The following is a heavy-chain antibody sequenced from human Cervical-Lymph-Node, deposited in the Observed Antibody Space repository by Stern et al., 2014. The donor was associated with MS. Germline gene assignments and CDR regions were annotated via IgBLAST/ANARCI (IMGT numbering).Heavy chain of an antibody. D-gene: IGHD1-26*01. CDR3: ARDVGTNAGDTFDI. CDR1: GYTFTSYS. V-gene: IGHV1-18*01. Sequence: VQLVESGAEVKKPGASVMVSCKASGYTFTSYSISWVRQAPGQGLDWMGWISAYSGKTNYAQKFQGRVTITTDTYTKTAYLELRSLRSDDTAVYYCARDVGTNAGDTFDIWGQGTMVTVSS. CDR2: ISAYSGKT. J-gene: IGHJ3*02.